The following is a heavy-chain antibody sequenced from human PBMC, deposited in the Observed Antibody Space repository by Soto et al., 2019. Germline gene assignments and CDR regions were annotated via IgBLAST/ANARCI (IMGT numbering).Heavy chain of an antibody. D-gene: IGHD3-22*01. CDR3: ARQAYHYDTNSFGY. J-gene: IGHJ4*02. CDR1: GYSFTTYW. Sequence: PGESLKISCKGSGYSFTTYWIGWVRQMPGKGLEWMGVIYPGDSDIRFSPSFQGQVTISADMSLSTAYPQWSSLRVSDTAMYYCARQAYHYDTNSFGYWGQGTLVTVPQ. V-gene: IGHV5-51*01. CDR2: IYPGDSDI.